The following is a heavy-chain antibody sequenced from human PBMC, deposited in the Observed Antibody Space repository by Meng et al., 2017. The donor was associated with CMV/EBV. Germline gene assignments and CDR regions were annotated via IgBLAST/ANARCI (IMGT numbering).Heavy chain of an antibody. D-gene: IGHD2-2*01. CDR1: GFTFSSYS. CDR3: ARDGVVVVPAASISLDY. V-gene: IGHV3-48*04. J-gene: IGHJ4*02. CDR2: ISSSGSTI. Sequence: GGSLRLSCAASGFTFSSYSMNWVRQAPGKGLEWVSYISSSGSTIYYADSVKGRFTISRDNAKNSLYLQMNSLRAEDTAVYYCARDGVVVVPAASISLDYWGQGTLVTVSS.